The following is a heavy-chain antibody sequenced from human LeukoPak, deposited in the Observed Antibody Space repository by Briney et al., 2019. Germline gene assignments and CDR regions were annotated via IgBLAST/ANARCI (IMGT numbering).Heavy chain of an antibody. CDR1: GYTFTSYY. CDR3: ARELGGWFDP. V-gene: IGHV1-46*01. CDR2: INPSGGST. J-gene: IGHJ5*02. Sequence: ASVKVSCKPSGYTFTSYYMHWVRQAPGHGLEWMGIINPSGGSTSYAQKFQGRVTMTRDTSTSTVYMELSSLRSEDTAVYYCARELGGWFDPWGQGTLVTVSS. D-gene: IGHD1-26*01.